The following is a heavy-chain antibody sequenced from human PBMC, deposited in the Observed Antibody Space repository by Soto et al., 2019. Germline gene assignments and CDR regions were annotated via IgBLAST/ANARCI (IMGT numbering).Heavy chain of an antibody. CDR3: AKEKFGVGYYGSGSYLSFDY. J-gene: IGHJ4*02. CDR2: ISYDGSNK. V-gene: IGHV3-30*18. CDR1: GFTFSSYG. D-gene: IGHD3-10*01. Sequence: QVQLVESGGGVVQPERSLRLSCTASGFTFSSYGMHWVRQAPGKGLEWVAPISYDGSNKYYADSMRGRFTISRDNSKNTLYLQMNSLRAEDTAVYYCAKEKFGVGYYGSGSYLSFDYWGRGTLVTVSS.